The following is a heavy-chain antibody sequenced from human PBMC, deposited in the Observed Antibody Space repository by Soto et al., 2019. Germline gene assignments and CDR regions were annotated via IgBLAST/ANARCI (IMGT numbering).Heavy chain of an antibody. CDR3: XXXXXXXXXXXNYGYLDD. D-gene: IGHD3-16*01. V-gene: IGHV3-33*03. Sequence: HLVESGGGVVQSGRSLRLSCAASGFSFSNYGMHWVRQAPGKGLEWVALIYSDENYEFYPDSVRGRFTISRDNSKNTLFLXXXXXXXXXXXXXXXXXXXXXXXXXXNYGYLDDWGQGTLVTVSS. J-gene: IGHJ4*02. CDR2: IYSDENYE. CDR1: GFSFSNYG.